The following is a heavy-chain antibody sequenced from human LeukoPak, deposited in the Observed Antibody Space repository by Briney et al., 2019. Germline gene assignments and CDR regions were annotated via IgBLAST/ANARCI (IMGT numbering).Heavy chain of an antibody. CDR2: INPSGGST. Sequence: ASVKVSCKASGYTFTSYYMHWVRQAPGQGLEWMGIINPSGGSTSYAQKFQGGVTITSDKSTSTVYMELSSLRSEDTAVYYCERFGSSGSNGMDVWGQGTTVTVSS. J-gene: IGHJ6*02. CDR1: GYTFTSYY. CDR3: ERFGSSGSNGMDV. V-gene: IGHV1-46*01. D-gene: IGHD6-19*01.